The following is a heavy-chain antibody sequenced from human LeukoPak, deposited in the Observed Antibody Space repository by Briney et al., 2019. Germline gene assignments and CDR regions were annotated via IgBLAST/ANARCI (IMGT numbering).Heavy chain of an antibody. CDR3: ARALRLWGGNSGIAFDI. J-gene: IGHJ3*02. CDR1: GGSMSSYY. Sequence: PSETLSLTCTASGGSMSSYYWSWIRQPPGKGLEWIGYIYNSGSTNYNHSLKSRVTISEEMSNNEFSLKLSSVTAADTAVYYCARALRLWGGNSGIAFDIWGQGTMVTVSS. V-gene: IGHV4-59*01. CDR2: IYNSGST. D-gene: IGHD4-23*01.